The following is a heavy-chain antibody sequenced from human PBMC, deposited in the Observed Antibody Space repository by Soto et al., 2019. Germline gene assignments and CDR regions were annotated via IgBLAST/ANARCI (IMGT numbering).Heavy chain of an antibody. CDR3: AREPHEFWTSYWFDP. CDR2: ISGYNCNT. D-gene: IGHD3-3*01. V-gene: IGHV1-18*04. J-gene: IGHJ5*02. CDR1: GYTFTSYG. Sequence: ASVKVSCKASGYTFTSYGISWVRQAPGQGLEWMGWISGYNCNTNYAQKGQGRVTMTTDTTTSTAYMELRSLRSDDTAIYYCAREPHEFWTSYWFDPWGQGTPVTVSS.